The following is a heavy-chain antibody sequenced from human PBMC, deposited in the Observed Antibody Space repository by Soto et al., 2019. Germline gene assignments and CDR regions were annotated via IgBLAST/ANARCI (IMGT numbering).Heavy chain of an antibody. V-gene: IGHV3-21*06. CDR2: INSTTNYI. CDR3: ARESEDLTSNFDY. CDR1: GFTFTRYS. J-gene: IGHJ4*02. Sequence: GGSLRLSCAASGFTFTRYSMNWVRQAPGKGLEWVSSINSTTNYIYYGDSMKGRFTISRDNAKNSLYLEMNSLRAEDTAVYYCARESEDLTSNFDYWGQGTLVTVSS.